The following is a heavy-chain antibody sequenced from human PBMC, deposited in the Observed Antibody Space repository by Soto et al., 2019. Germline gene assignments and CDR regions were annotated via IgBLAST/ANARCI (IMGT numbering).Heavy chain of an antibody. V-gene: IGHV3-23*01. CDR1: GFTFSSYA. Sequence: EVQLLESGGGLVQPGGSLRLSCAASGFTFSSYAMSWVRQAPGKGLEWVSAISGSGGSTYYADSVKGRFTISRDNSKNTLNLQMSSLRAEDTAVYYCAKDGGSSVFSEGAFDIWGQGTMVTVSS. CDR3: AKDGGSSVFSEGAFDI. J-gene: IGHJ3*02. CDR2: ISGSGGST. D-gene: IGHD6-6*01.